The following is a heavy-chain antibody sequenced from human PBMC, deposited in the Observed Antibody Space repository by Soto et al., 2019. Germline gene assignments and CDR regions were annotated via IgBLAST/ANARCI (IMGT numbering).Heavy chain of an antibody. CDR2: IDWDDDK. D-gene: IGHD1-26*01. CDR3: ARTEIVGAYYYGMDV. V-gene: IGHV2-70*01. Sequence: SGPTLVNPTQTLTLTCTSSGFSLSTSGMCVSWIRQPPGKALEWLALIDWDDDKYYSTSLKTRLTISKDTSKNQVVLTMTNMDPVDTATYYCARTEIVGAYYYGMDVWGQGTTVTVSS. J-gene: IGHJ6*02. CDR1: GFSLSTSGMC.